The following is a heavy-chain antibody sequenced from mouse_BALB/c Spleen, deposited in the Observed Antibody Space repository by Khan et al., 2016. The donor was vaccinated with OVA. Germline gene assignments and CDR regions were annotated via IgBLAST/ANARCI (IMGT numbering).Heavy chain of an antibody. J-gene: IGHJ3*01. V-gene: IGHV5-17*02. CDR1: GFTFSSFG. CDR3: ASSRDGSWFAY. Sequence: EVELVESGGGLVQPGGSRKLSCTASGFTFSSFGMHWVRQAPEKGLEWVAYIGSDSSTIYYADPVKGRFTISRDNPKNTLLLQLTSLRSEDTAMFNCASSRDGSWFAYWGQGTLVTVSA. CDR2: IGSDSSTI. D-gene: IGHD2-13*01.